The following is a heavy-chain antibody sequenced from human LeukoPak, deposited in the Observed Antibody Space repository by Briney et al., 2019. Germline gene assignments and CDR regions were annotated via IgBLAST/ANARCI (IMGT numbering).Heavy chain of an antibody. CDR1: GGSLSGFY. Sequence: LETPSLTCGVYGGSLSGFYWNWIRQPPGKGLEWIGEMNPSGRTTYNPSLKSRVSMSLDTSKNQFSLKLSSVTAADTAVYYCARGLKPYCTNGVCYTGDFWGQGTVDTVSP. V-gene: IGHV4-34*01. D-gene: IGHD2-8*01. CDR3: ARGLKPYCTNGVCYTGDF. J-gene: IGHJ4*02. CDR2: MNPSGRT.